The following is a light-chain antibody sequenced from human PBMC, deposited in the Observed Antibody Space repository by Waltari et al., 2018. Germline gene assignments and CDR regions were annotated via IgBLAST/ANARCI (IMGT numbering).Light chain of an antibody. CDR2: EVT. CDR1: SSYVGGSDY. J-gene: IGLJ2*01. Sequence: QSALTQPPSASGSPGPSVTISCTGTSSYVGGSDYVSWYQQHPGKAPKLMIYEVTKRPSVVPDRFSGSKSGNTASLTISGLQAEDEAEYYCSSYTSSRTVVFGGGTQVTVL. V-gene: IGLV2-8*01. CDR3: SSYTSSRTVV.